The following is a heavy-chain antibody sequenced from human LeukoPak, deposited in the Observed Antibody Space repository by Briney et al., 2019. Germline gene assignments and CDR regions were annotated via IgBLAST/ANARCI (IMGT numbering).Heavy chain of an antibody. V-gene: IGHV4-34*01. D-gene: IGHD2-2*01. CDR3: ARRYCSSTSCYLDWFDP. CDR2: INHSGST. Sequence: SETLSLTCAVYGGSFSGYYWSWIRQPPGKGLEWIEEINHSGSTNYNPSLKSRVTISVDTSKNQFSLKLSSVTAADTAVYYCARRYCSSTSCYLDWFDPWGQGTLVTVSS. J-gene: IGHJ5*02. CDR1: GGSFSGYY.